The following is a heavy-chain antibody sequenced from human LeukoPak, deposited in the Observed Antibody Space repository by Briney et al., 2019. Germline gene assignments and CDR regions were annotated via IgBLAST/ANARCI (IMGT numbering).Heavy chain of an antibody. J-gene: IGHJ5*02. D-gene: IGHD6-19*01. Sequence: ASAKVSCKVSGYTLTELSMHWVRQAPGKGLEWMGGFDPEDGETIYAQKFQGRVTMTEDTSTDTAYMELSSLRSEDTAVYYCAREEISSGWYGIGWFDPWGQGTLVTVSS. CDR1: GYTLTELS. V-gene: IGHV1-24*01. CDR3: AREEISSGWYGIGWFDP. CDR2: FDPEDGET.